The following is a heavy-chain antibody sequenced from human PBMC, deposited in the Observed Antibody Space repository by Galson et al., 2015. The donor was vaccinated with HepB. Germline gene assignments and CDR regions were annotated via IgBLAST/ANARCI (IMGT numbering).Heavy chain of an antibody. CDR2: ISFDGSHK. Sequence: SLRLSCAASGFTFSNYAMHWVRQAPGKGLEWVAVISFDGSHKYYADSVKGRFTISRDNSKNTLYLQMNSLRAEDTAVYYCAKDLQLLLTQTGFYNMDVWGQGTTVTVSS. V-gene: IGHV3-30*18. CDR1: GFTFSNYA. CDR3: AKDLQLLLTQTGFYNMDV. D-gene: IGHD2-2*01. J-gene: IGHJ6*02.